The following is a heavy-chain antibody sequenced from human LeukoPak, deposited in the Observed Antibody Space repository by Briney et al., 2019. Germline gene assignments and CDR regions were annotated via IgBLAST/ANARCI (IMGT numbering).Heavy chain of an antibody. V-gene: IGHV1-8*02. Sequence: ASVKVSCMASEYTFTNYDINWVRQATGQGLEWMGWMSPNSGDTGYARKFQGRVTMTRNTYKTTAYMELTSLRSEDTAVYYCASNPPNTGDFYYWGLGSLVTVSS. CDR1: EYTFTNYD. D-gene: IGHD1-1*01. CDR2: MSPNSGDT. CDR3: ASNPPNTGDFYY. J-gene: IGHJ4*02.